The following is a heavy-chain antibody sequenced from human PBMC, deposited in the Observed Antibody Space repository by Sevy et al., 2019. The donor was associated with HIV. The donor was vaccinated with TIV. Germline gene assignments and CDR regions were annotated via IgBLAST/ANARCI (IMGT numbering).Heavy chain of an antibody. V-gene: IGHV4-61*02. J-gene: IGHJ4*02. CDR3: ARLVREGATYPDY. CDR1: GGSISSGNYY. CDR2: IHASGST. D-gene: IGHD1-26*01. Sequence: SENLSLTCTVSGGSISSGNYYWSWIRQPAGKGLEWIGRIHASGSTNYKSSLKSRVTMSVDTSKNQFSLRVTSVTAADTAVYYCARLVREGATYPDYWGQGTLVTVSS.